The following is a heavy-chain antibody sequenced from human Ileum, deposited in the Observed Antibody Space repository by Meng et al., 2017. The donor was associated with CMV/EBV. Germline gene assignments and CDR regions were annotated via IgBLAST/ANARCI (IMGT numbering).Heavy chain of an antibody. CDR2: IYYTGKT. J-gene: IGHJ4*02. Sequence: SETLSLTCTVSGDSMTNYYWGWIRQPPGKGLEWLAYIYYTGKTNYNASLASRSTISVDTSKNQFSLKLNSVTAADTAIYYCAGVRPSRLLFDSWGQGMLVTVSS. V-gene: IGHV4-59*01. CDR3: AGVRPSRLLFDS. CDR1: GDSMTNYY. D-gene: IGHD2-21*02.